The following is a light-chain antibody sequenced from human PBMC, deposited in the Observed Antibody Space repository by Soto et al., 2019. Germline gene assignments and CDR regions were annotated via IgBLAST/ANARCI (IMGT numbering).Light chain of an antibody. CDR1: SSDIGNYNL. V-gene: IGLV2-23*01. J-gene: IGLJ3*02. CDR2: EGT. Sequence: QSALTQPASVSGSPGQSITLSCTGTSSDIGNYNLVSWYQQHPGKVPKLILYEGTTRPSGVSNRISGSKSGNTASLTSAGLQAEDEAGYYCCSYGGGTSVVFGGGTKLTVL. CDR3: CSYGGGTSVV.